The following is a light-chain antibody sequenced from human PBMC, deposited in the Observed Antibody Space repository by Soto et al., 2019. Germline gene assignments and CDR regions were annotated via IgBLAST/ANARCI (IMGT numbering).Light chain of an antibody. CDR2: DVS. Sequence: QSALTQPASGSGSPGQSITISCTGTSSDVGGYNYVSWYQQHPGKAPKLMIYDVSNRPSGVSNRFCGSKSGNTAALTMSGLQAEDGADYYCRSYTSSSSYVVFGGGTKLTVL. CDR3: RSYTSSSSYVV. V-gene: IGLV2-14*01. CDR1: SSDVGGYNY. J-gene: IGLJ2*01.